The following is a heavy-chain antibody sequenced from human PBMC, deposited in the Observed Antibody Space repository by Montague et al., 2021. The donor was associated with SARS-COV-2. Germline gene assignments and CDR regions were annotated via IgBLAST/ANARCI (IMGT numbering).Heavy chain of an antibody. Sequence: SETLSLTCTVSGGSISTNSRNWGWNRQRPGMGWVGDMSNGGSASTNYYPNSKGRVSISVDTSKNQFSLKLSSVTAADTAVYYCARHERQWLRLYPYYFDXWGQGTLVTVSS. CDR2: NGGSAST. D-gene: IGHD5-12*01. CDR3: ARHERQWLRLYPYYFDX. V-gene: IGHV4-39*01. J-gene: IGHJ4*02. CDR1: GGSISTNSRN.